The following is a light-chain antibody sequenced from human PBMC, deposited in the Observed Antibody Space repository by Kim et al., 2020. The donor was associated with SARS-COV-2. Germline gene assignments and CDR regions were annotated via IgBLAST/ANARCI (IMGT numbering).Light chain of an antibody. J-gene: IGLJ3*02. V-gene: IGLV3-19*01. CDR1: SLRSYY. CDR2: GKN. Sequence: SSELTQDPAVSVALGQTVRITCQGDSLRSYYASWYQQKPGQAPVLVIYGKNNRPSGIPDRFSGSSSGNTASLNITGAQAEDEADYYCNSRDSSGNHWVFGGGTQLTVL. CDR3: NSRDSSGNHWV.